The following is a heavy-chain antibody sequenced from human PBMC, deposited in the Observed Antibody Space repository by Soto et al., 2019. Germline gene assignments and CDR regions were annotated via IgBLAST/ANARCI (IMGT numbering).Heavy chain of an antibody. J-gene: IGHJ4*02. Sequence: PSETLSLTCGVSGGSFSGYQWGWIRQSPEKGLEWIGEINQSGSTNYNPSFRSRAIISIDTSKNQFSLRLSSVTAADTALYFCARGDYCADGICYKTSTDYWGQGTPVTVSS. D-gene: IGHD4-17*01. CDR1: GGSFSGYQ. CDR3: ARGDYCADGICYKTSTDY. V-gene: IGHV4-34*01. CDR2: INQSGST.